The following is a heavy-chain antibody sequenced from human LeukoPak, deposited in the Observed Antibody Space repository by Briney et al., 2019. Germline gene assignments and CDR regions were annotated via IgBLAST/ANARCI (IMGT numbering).Heavy chain of an antibody. Sequence: GGSLRLSCAASGFTFSSYAMSWVRQAPGKGLEWVSALSGSGGSTYYADSVKGRFTISRDNSKNTLYLQMNSLRAEDTALYYCAKHGYCSGISCFFDFWGQGTLVTVSS. J-gene: IGHJ4*02. CDR1: GFTFSSYA. D-gene: IGHD2-2*03. V-gene: IGHV3-23*01. CDR2: LSGSGGST. CDR3: AKHGYCSGISCFFDF.